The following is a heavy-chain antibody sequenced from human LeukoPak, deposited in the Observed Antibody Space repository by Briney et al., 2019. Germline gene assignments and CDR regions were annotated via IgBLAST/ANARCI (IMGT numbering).Heavy chain of an antibody. Sequence: GSLRLSCAASGFTFSSYGMHWVRQAPGKGLEWVAVISYDGSNKYYADSVKGRFTISRDNSKNTLYLQMNSLRAEDTAVYYCAKGGYYDSSGYPDAFDIWGQGTMVTVSS. D-gene: IGHD3-22*01. J-gene: IGHJ3*02. V-gene: IGHV3-30*18. CDR3: AKGGYYDSSGYPDAFDI. CDR2: ISYDGSNK. CDR1: GFTFSSYG.